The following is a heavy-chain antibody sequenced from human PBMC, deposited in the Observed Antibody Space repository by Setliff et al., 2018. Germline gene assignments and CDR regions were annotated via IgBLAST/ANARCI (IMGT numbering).Heavy chain of an antibody. D-gene: IGHD3-3*01. CDR3: AITQLRYYNCWSGYQY. V-gene: IGHV1-2*02. J-gene: IGHJ4*02. CDR2: INPNSGDT. Sequence: ASVKVSCKASGNTFTGYYIHWLRQAPGQGLEWMGCINPNSGDTTFAQKFQGRVTITRDTSNRTDYMELSSLRSEDTAVYYCAITQLRYYNCWSGYQYWGQGTLVTVSS. CDR1: GNTFTGYY.